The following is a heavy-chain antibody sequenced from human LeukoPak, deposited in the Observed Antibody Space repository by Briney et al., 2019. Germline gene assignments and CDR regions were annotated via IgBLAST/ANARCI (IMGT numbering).Heavy chain of an antibody. V-gene: IGHV3-48*03. CDR3: AREGALYGSGRRYGMDV. CDR1: GFTFSSYE. D-gene: IGHD3-10*01. Sequence: GGSLRLSCEASGFTFSSYEMNWVRQAPGKGLEWVSYISSSGSTIYYADSVKGRFTISRDNAKNSLYLQMNSLRAEDTAVYYCAREGALYGSGRRYGMDVWGKGTTVTVSS. CDR2: ISSSGSTI. J-gene: IGHJ6*04.